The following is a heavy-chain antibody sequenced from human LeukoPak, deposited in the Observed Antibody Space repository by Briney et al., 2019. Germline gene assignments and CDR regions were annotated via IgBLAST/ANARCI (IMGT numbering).Heavy chain of an antibody. J-gene: IGHJ4*02. CDR3: ARLRGSYYGDYFDY. V-gene: IGHV4-34*01. Sequence: SETLSLTCAVYGGSFSGYYWSWIRQPPGKGLEWIGEIDHSGSTNYNPSLKSRVTISVDTSKNQFSLKLSSVTAADTAVYYCARLRGSYYGDYFDYWGQGTLVTVSS. CDR2: IDHSGST. CDR1: GGSFSGYY. D-gene: IGHD3-10*01.